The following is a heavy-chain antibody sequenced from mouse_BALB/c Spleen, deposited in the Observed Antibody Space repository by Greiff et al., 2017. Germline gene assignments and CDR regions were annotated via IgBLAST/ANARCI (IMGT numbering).Heavy chain of an antibody. Sequence: VQLQQSGAELVRPGTSVKMSCKAAGYTFTNYWIGWVKQRPGHGLEWIGDIYPGGGYTNYNEKFKGKATLTADTSSSTAYMQLSSLTSEDSAIYYCARRGSLNYYGSGNYYAMDYWGQGTSVTVSS. CDR1: GYTFTNYW. D-gene: IGHD1-1*01. V-gene: IGHV1-63*02. J-gene: IGHJ4*01. CDR2: IYPGGGYT. CDR3: ARRGSLNYYGSGNYYAMDY.